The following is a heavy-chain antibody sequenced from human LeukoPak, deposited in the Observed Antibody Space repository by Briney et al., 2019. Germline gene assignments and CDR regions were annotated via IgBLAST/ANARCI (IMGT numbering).Heavy chain of an antibody. CDR1: GYSISSGHN. CDR2: IYYSGST. V-gene: IGHV4-38-2*01. D-gene: IGHD4-23*01. Sequence: SETLSLTCSVSGYSISSGHNWGWIRQAPGRGLEWIGSIYYSGSTYYNPSLKSRVTISVDTSKNQFSLKLSSVTAADTAVYYCVRYGPLRWFDYWGQGTLVTVSS. J-gene: IGHJ4*02. CDR3: VRYGPLRWFDY.